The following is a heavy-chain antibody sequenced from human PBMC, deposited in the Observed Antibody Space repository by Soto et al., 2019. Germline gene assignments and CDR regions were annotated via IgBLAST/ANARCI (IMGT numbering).Heavy chain of an antibody. CDR2: ISGSGIST. J-gene: IGHJ4*02. Sequence: VVTLRLSCSASGCSFSSYAIDCVRHTPGKGLEWISGISGSGISTYYSHSVNGLFTISTDNFNKMLYLQIISLMTDHSAEYFWATARTGNYLYHFDYWGQGTLVTVSS. V-gene: IGHV3-23*01. CDR3: ATARTGNYLYHFDY. D-gene: IGHD2-2*02. CDR1: GCSFSSYA.